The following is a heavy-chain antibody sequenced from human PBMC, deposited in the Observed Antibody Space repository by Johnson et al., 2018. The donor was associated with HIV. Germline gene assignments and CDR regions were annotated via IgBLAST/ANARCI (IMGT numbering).Heavy chain of an antibody. CDR1: GFTFSDYY. V-gene: IGHV3-11*04. J-gene: IGHJ3*01. CDR3: VRRFYDSSAFDV. CDR2: ISSSGSTI. D-gene: IGHD3-22*01. Sequence: QVLLVESGGGLVKPGGSLRLSCAASGFTFSDYYMSWIRQAPGSGLEWVSYISSSGSTISYADSVQGRFTISRDNSRNTLFLQMNSLRAEDTAMYFCVRRFYDSSAFDVWGQGTLVTVSS.